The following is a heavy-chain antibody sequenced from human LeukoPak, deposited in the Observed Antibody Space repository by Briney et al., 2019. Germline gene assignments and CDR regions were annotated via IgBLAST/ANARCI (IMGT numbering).Heavy chain of an antibody. CDR2: ISSDGSST. CDR1: GFTFSSYW. CDR3: ARGIAVSATGY. D-gene: IGHD6-19*01. Sequence: PGGSLRLSCAASGFTFSSYWMHWVRQAPGKGLVWVSRISSDGSSTNYADSVKGRFTISRDNAKNTLYLQMNRLRAEDTAVYYCARGIAVSATGYWGQGTLVTVSS. V-gene: IGHV3-74*01. J-gene: IGHJ4*02.